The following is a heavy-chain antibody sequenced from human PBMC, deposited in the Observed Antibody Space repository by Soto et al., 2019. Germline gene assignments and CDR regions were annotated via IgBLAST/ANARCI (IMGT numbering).Heavy chain of an antibody. CDR2: IYYSGST. CDR3: ARGAGRDLHNV. D-gene: IGHD1-26*01. V-gene: IGHV4-59*01. Sequence: PSETLSLTCTVSGGYISSYYWSWLRQPPGKGLEWIGYIYYSGSTNYNPSLKSRVTISVDTSKNQFSLKLSSVTAADTAVYYCARGAGRDLHNVWGQGTTVTVSS. J-gene: IGHJ6*02. CDR1: GGYISSYY.